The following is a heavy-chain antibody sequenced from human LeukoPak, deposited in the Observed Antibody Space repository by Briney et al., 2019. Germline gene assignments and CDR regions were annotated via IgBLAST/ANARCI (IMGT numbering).Heavy chain of an antibody. CDR1: GYTFTSYY. CDR3: ARDGGYSYGLFDY. CDR2: IIPIFGTA. Sequence: SVKVSCKASGYTFTSYYMHWVRQAPGQGLEWMGGIIPIFGTANYAQKFQGRVTITADESTSTAYMELSSLRSEDTAVYYCARDGGYSYGLFDYWGQGTLVTVSS. V-gene: IGHV1-69*13. J-gene: IGHJ4*02. D-gene: IGHD5-18*01.